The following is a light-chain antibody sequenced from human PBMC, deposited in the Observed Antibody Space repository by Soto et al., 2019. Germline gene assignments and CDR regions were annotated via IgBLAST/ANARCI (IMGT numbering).Light chain of an antibody. Sequence: EIVLTQSPGTLSLSPGERTTLSCRASQSISSSNLAWYQQKPGQAPRLLIYGASNRATGIPDRFSGSGSGTDFTLTISRLEPEDFAVYYCQKYNSAPWTFGQGTKVEIK. CDR3: QKYNSAPWT. V-gene: IGKV3-20*01. J-gene: IGKJ1*01. CDR2: GAS. CDR1: QSISSSN.